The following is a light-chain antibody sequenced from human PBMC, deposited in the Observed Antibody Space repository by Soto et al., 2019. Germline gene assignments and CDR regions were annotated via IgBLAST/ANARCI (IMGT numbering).Light chain of an antibody. V-gene: IGLV1-40*01. J-gene: IGLJ2*01. CDR1: SSNIGAGSD. CDR3: QSYDSSLSSSV. CDR2: GNS. Sequence: QSVLTQPPSVSGAPGQRVTISCTGSSSNIGAGSDVHWYQQLPGTAPKLLIYGNSNQPSGVPDRFSGSKSGTSASLAITGLQAEDEADYYCQSYDSSLSSSVFGGGTKVTVL.